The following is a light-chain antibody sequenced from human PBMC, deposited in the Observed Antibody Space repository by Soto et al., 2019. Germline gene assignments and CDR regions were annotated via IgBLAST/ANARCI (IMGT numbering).Light chain of an antibody. V-gene: IGKV3-20*01. CDR1: QSVSSRY. Sequence: EIVLTQSPGTLSLSPGERATLSCRASQSVSSRYLAWYQQKPGQAPSLLIYGASTRAAAIPDRFSGSGSGTDFTLTISRLEPEDVAVYYCQQYGTSPTFGQGTKLEIK. CDR3: QQYGTSPT. J-gene: IGKJ2*01. CDR2: GAS.